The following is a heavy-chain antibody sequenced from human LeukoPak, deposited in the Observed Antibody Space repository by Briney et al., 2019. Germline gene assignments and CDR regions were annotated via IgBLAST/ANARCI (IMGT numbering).Heavy chain of an antibody. Sequence: GGSLRLSCVASGFTFSTYWMSWVRQAPGKGLEWVATIKEDGSDKYYVDSVKGRFTISRDNVKNSFYLQMDSLRAEDTAVYYCARRTACSWDNDYWGQGTLVTASS. D-gene: IGHD2-21*02. V-gene: IGHV3-7*01. J-gene: IGHJ4*02. CDR2: IKEDGSDK. CDR3: ARRTACSWDNDY. CDR1: GFTFSTYW.